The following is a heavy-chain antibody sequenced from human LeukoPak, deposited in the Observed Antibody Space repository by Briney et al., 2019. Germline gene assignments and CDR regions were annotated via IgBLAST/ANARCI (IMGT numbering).Heavy chain of an antibody. CDR1: GGSISSSSYY. J-gene: IGHJ4*02. CDR2: IYYSWST. CDR3: ASYNGRRDGYNFGY. Sequence: PSETLSLTCTVSGGSISSSSYYWGWIREPPGKALEWIGSIYYSWSTYYNPSLKSRVTISVDTSKNQFSLKLSSVTAADTAVYYCASYNGRRDGYNFGYWGQGTLVTVSS. V-gene: IGHV4-39*01. D-gene: IGHD5-24*01.